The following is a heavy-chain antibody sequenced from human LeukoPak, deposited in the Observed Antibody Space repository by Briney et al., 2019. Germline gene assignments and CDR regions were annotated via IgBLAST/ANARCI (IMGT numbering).Heavy chain of an antibody. V-gene: IGHV3-21*01. Sequence: GGSLRLSCAASGFTFSHYNMNWVRQAPGKGLEWVSCISGSSSYIYYADSMKGRFTISRDSAKNSLYLQMNSLRAEDTAVYYCARGDFRTSAWYADYWGQGTLVTVSS. CDR2: ISGSSSYI. J-gene: IGHJ4*02. CDR1: GFTFSHYN. CDR3: ARGDFRTSAWYADY. D-gene: IGHD6-19*01.